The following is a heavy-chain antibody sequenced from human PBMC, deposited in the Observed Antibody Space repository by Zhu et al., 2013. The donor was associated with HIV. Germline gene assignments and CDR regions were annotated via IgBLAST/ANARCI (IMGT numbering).Heavy chain of an antibody. D-gene: IGHD6-19*01. CDR3: ARGESEQWLAVFDY. J-gene: IGHJ4*02. CDR1: GYKFYSYY. Sequence: QLLQFGSELRRPGASVKLSCEASGYKFYSYYIHWVRQAPGQPFEWLGEINPYTSGTTIAEKFRDRVTMTSDTSTTTVFLELSRLRLDDTAVYYCARGESEQWLAVFDYWGQGTLVTVSS. V-gene: IGHV1-46*02. CDR2: INPYTSGT.